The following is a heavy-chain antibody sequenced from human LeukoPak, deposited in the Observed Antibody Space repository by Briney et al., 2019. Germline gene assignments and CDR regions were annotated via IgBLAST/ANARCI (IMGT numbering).Heavy chain of an antibody. CDR1: GGFISSYY. D-gene: IGHD6-13*01. CDR3: ARLNWVPGSTWPKIDS. CDR2: IYYSGST. V-gene: IGHV4-59*08. J-gene: IGHJ4*02. Sequence: PSETLSLTCTVSGGFISSYYWSWVRQPPGKGLEWIGYIYYSGSTNYNPSLKSRVTISLDTSKNQFSLNLSSVTAADTAVYYCARLNWVPGSTWPKIDSWGQGTLVTVSS.